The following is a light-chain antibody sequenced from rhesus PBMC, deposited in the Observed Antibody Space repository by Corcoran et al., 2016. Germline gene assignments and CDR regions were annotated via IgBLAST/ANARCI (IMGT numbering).Light chain of an antibody. Sequence: DIVMTQTPLSLPVTPGEPASISCRSSQSLLHSAGYTYLDWYLQKPGQSPQLLIYLVSNRASGVPDRCSGSGSGTDFTLKISRVEAEDGVVYYCMQGTQLPTFGGGTKVELK. CDR3: MQGTQLPT. J-gene: IGKJ4*01. CDR1: QSLLHSAGYTY. V-gene: IGKV2-90*01. CDR2: LVS.